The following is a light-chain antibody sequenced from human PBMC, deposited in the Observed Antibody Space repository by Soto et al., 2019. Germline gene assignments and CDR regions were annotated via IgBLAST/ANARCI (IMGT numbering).Light chain of an antibody. V-gene: IGKV1D-13*01. CDR2: DAS. CDR1: QGIGDA. Sequence: AIQLTQSPSSLSASVGDRVTITCRASQGIGDAIAWYQQKPGRPPKLLIYDASRLDSGVPSRFSGSGSGTDFTLAISSLQPEDFTTYHCQQFNDYPFTFGPGTRVDIK. J-gene: IGKJ3*01. CDR3: QQFNDYPFT.